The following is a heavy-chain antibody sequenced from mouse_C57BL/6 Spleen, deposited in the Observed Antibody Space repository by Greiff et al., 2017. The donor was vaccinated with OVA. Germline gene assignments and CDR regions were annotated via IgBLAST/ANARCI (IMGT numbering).Heavy chain of an antibody. V-gene: IGHV14-2*01. J-gene: IGHJ2*01. CDR3: ARTLMISPYFDY. Sequence: VQLQQSGAELVKPGASVKLSCTASGFNIKDYYMHWVKQRTEKGLEWIGRIDPEDGETKYAPKFQAKATITADTSSNTAYLQLSSLTSEDTAVYYCARTLMISPYFDYWGQGTTLTVSS. CDR2: IDPEDGET. CDR1: GFNIKDYY. D-gene: IGHD2-4*01.